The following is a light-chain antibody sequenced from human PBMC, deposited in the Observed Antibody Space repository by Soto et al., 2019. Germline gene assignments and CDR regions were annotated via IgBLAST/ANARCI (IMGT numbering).Light chain of an antibody. CDR3: QQYEDLPLS. V-gene: IGKV1-33*01. CDR1: QDISNY. J-gene: IGKJ3*01. Sequence: DIQMTQSPSSLSASVGDRVTITCQASQDISNYLNWYQHKPGKPPKLLIYDASNLETGVPSRFSGSGSGTDFTLTISSLQTEDVSTYYCQQYEDLPLSFGPGTKVDF. CDR2: DAS.